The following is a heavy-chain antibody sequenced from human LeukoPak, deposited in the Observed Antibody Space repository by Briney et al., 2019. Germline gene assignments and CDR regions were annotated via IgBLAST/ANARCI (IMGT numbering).Heavy chain of an antibody. CDR3: AKDVSYGSGSYKDY. D-gene: IGHD3-10*01. V-gene: IGHV3-30*02. J-gene: IGHJ4*02. CDR1: GFTFSSYG. Sequence: PGGPLRLSCAASGFTFSSYGMHWVRQAPGKGLEWVAFIRYDGSNKYYADSVKGRFTISRDNSKNTLYLQMNSLRAEDTAVYYCAKDVSYGSGSYKDYWGQGTLVTVSS. CDR2: IRYDGSNK.